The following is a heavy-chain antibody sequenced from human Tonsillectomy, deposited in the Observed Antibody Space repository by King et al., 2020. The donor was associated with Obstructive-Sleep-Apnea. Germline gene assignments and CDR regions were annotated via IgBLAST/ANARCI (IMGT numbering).Heavy chain of an antibody. Sequence: QLVQSGPEVKKPGTSVKVSCKASGFTFSSSAVQWVRQARGQRLEWIGWIVVASGSTNYAQDFQERVTITRDMSTRTAYMELSGLRSEDTAVFYCATNVTWYFDLWGRGTLVTVSS. CDR2: IVVASGST. CDR1: GFTFSSSA. V-gene: IGHV1-58*01. CDR3: ATNVTWYFDL. J-gene: IGHJ2*01.